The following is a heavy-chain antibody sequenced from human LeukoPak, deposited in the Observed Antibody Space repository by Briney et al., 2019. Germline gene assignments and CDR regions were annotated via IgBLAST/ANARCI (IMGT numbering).Heavy chain of an antibody. Sequence: PSETLSLTCTVSGGSIINSYWSWIRQPPGKGLEWIGYISFGGSPNYSPSLKSRVTMSVDTSENQFSLKLSSVTAADTAVYCCARHEVVVPFFDYWGQGTLVTVSS. CDR3: ARHEVVVPFFDY. V-gene: IGHV4-59*08. CDR2: ISFGGSP. CDR1: GGSIINSY. J-gene: IGHJ4*02. D-gene: IGHD2-15*01.